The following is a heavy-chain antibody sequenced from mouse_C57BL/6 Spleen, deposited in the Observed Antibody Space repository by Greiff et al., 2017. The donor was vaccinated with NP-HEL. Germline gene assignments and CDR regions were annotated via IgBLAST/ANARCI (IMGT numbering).Heavy chain of an antibody. Sequence: QVQLQQPGAELVMPGASVKLSCKASGYTFTSYWMHWVKQRPGQGLEWIGEIDPSDSYTNYNQKFKGKSTLTVDKSSSTAYMQLSSLTSEDSAVYYCAREPVYGSRRGFAYWGQGTLVTVSA. CDR2: IDPSDSYT. CDR1: GYTFTSYW. V-gene: IGHV1-69*01. J-gene: IGHJ3*01. D-gene: IGHD1-1*01. CDR3: AREPVYGSRRGFAY.